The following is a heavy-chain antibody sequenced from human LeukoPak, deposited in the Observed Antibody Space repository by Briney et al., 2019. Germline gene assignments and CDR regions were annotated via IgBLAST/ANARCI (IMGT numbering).Heavy chain of an antibody. CDR3: ARRLPGYYYYMDV. D-gene: IGHD2-15*01. J-gene: IGHJ6*02. Sequence: SETLSLTCTVSGGSISSTTYYWSWIRQPPGKGLEWIGSIYYSGSTFYNPSLRSRVTMSVDTSKSQFSLRLSSMTAADTAVYYCARRLPGYYYYMDVWGQGTTVTVSS. CDR2: IYYSGST. CDR1: GGSISSTTYY. V-gene: IGHV4-39*07.